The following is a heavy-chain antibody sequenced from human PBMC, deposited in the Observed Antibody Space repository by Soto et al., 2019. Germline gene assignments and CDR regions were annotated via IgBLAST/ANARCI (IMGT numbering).Heavy chain of an antibody. CDR1: GYTFTSYG. V-gene: IGHV1-18*01. CDR2: ISAYNGNT. J-gene: IGHJ4*02. D-gene: IGHD3-10*01. CDR3: ARDLYGSGSYSPPYFDY. Sequence: QVQLVQSGAEVKKPGAPVKVSCKASGYTFTSYGISWVRQAPGQGLEWMGWISAYNGNTNYAQKLQGRVTMTTDTSTSTAYMELRSLRSDDTAVYYCARDLYGSGSYSPPYFDYWGQGTLVTVSS.